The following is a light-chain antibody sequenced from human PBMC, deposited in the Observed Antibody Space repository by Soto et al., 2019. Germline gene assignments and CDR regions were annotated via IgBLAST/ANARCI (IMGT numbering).Light chain of an antibody. Sequence: EIVLTQSPCTLSLSPGERATLSCRASQSVSSSYLAWYQQKPCQAPRLLIYGASSRATGIPDRFSGSGSGTDFTLTISRLEPEDFAVYYCQQYGSSPYTFGQGTKLEIK. CDR2: GAS. V-gene: IGKV3-20*01. CDR1: QSVSSSY. CDR3: QQYGSSPYT. J-gene: IGKJ2*01.